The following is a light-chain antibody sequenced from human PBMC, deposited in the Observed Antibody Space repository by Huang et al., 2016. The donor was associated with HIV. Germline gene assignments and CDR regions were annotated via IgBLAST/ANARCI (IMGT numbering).Light chain of an antibody. CDR1: QSVATN. Sequence: EIIMTQSPATLSLSPGEGASLSCRAHQSVATNLAWYLPRPGQSPRILIFGVSTRASGLPGRFSGSGSVTQVTLTVSGLQSEDFAVYYCQQYHNWPYTFGQGTKREI. CDR3: QQYHNWPYT. CDR2: GVS. J-gene: IGKJ2*01. V-gene: IGKV3-15*01.